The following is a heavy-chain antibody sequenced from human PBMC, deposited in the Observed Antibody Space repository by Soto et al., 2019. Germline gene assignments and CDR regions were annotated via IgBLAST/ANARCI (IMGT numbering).Heavy chain of an antibody. J-gene: IGHJ5*02. CDR1: GGTFSSYA. CDR2: IIPIFGTA. V-gene: IGHV1-69*13. D-gene: IGHD3-10*01. CDR3: ARGVGSGSYYNQYNWFDP. Sequence: GASVKVSCKASGGTFSSYAISWVRQAPGQGLEWMGGIIPIFGTANYAQKFQGRVTITADESTSTAYMELSSLRSEDTAVYYCARGVGSGSYYNQYNWFDPWGQGTLVTVSS.